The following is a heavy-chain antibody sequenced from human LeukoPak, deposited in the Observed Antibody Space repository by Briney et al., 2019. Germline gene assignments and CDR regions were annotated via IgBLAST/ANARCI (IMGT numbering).Heavy chain of an antibody. J-gene: IGHJ3*01. D-gene: IGHD1-26*01. CDR3: ASDRGRWSF. V-gene: IGHV3-74*01. CDR1: GFTFSNYW. CDR2: ITGDGSST. Sequence: GXXLRLSCAASGFTFSNYWMHWVRQAPRKGLVWVSRITGDGSSTSYADSVKGRFTISRDNAKNTLYLQMNSLRAEDTAVYYCASDRGRWSFWGQGTLVTVSS.